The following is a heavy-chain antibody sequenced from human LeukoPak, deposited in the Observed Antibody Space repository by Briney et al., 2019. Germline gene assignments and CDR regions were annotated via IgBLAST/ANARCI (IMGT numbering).Heavy chain of an antibody. D-gene: IGHD5-12*01. Sequence: ASVKVSCKAPGYTFTSYDINWVRQAPGQGLEWRGWMNPNSGNTGYAQKFQGRVTMTRNTSISTAYMELSSLRSEDTAVYYCARVRGYSGYDYPLSRYYYYGMDVWGQGTTVTVSS. CDR2: MNPNSGNT. V-gene: IGHV1-8*01. J-gene: IGHJ6*02. CDR1: GYTFTSYD. CDR3: ARVRGYSGYDYPLSRYYYYGMDV.